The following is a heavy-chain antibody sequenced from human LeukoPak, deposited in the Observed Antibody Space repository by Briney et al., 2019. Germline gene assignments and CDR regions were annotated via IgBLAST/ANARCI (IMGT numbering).Heavy chain of an antibody. D-gene: IGHD3-10*01. V-gene: IGHV3-15*01. CDR2: IKSKTDGGTT. J-gene: IGHJ6*02. CDR3: TTPWFGDAYGMDV. CDR1: GFTFSNAW. Sequence: SGGFLRLSCAASGFTFSNAWMSWVRQAPGKGLEWVGRIKSKTDGGTTDYAAPVKGRFTISRDDSKNTLYLQMNSLKTEDTAVYYCTTPWFGDAYGMDVWGQGTTVTVSS.